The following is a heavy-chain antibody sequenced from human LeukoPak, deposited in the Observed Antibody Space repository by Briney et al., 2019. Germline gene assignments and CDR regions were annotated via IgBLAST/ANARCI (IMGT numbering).Heavy chain of an antibody. CDR1: GGSISSYY. V-gene: IGHV4-59*01. J-gene: IGHJ4*02. Sequence: PSETQSLTCTVSGGSISSYYWSWIRQPPGKGLEWIGYIYYSGSTNYNPSLKSRVTISVDTSKNQFSLKLSSVTAADTAVYYCARDQLGNLDYWGQGTLVTVSS. CDR2: IYYSGST. CDR3: ARDQLGNLDY. D-gene: IGHD1-14*01.